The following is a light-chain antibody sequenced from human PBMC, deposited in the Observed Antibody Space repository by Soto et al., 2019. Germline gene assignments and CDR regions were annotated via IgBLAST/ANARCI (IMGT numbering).Light chain of an antibody. CDR2: GAS. CDR3: QQYNNRPYT. V-gene: IGKV3-15*01. Sequence: EMKIAESPNTIALSPLQSGTNYYRASRISSSDFAWFQLKPGQAPRLLIYGASTRAPDVPDRFSGSGSGTDFTLSISSLQSEDFAAYYCQQYNNRPYTFGQGTRVEIK. CDR1: RISSSD. J-gene: IGKJ2*01.